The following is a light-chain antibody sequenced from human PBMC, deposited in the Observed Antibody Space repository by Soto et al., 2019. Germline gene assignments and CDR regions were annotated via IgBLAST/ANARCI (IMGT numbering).Light chain of an antibody. CDR3: GSYTSSTTYV. CDR2: DVA. J-gene: IGLJ1*01. Sequence: QSAPTQPAPVSDSPGQSITISCTGTSSDVGGSNFVSWYQQHSGKPPILIMYDVANRPSGVSNRFSGSKSGSTACLIISRLQTEDEADYSCGSYTSSTTYVFGSGTKVTVL. CDR1: SSDVGGSNF. V-gene: IGLV2-14*03.